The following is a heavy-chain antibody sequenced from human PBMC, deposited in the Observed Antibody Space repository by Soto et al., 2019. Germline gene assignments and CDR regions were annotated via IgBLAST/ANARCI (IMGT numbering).Heavy chain of an antibody. V-gene: IGHV3-23*01. D-gene: IGHD5-12*01. CDR3: AKGSGYSGYVFYY. CDR2: ISGSGGST. Sequence: GGSLRLSCAPSGLTFSIYAMSLVRPAPGKGLEWVSAISGSGGSTYYADSVKGRFTIPRDNSKNPLYLQMNSLRAEDTAVYYFAKGSGYSGYVFYYWGQGTLVTVSA. CDR1: GLTFSIYA. J-gene: IGHJ4*02.